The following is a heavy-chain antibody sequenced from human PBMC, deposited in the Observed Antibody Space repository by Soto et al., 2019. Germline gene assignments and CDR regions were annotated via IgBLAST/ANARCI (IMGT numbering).Heavy chain of an antibody. CDR1: GFTFSSYA. V-gene: IGHV3-23*01. D-gene: IGHD2-15*01. CDR3: ATSRGYCSGGSCYWYFDL. J-gene: IGHJ2*01. CDR2: ISGSGGST. Sequence: EVQLLESGGGLVQPGGSLRLSCAASGFTFSSYAMSWVRQAPGKGLEWVSAISGSGGSTYYADSVKGRFTISRDNSKNTLYLQMNSLRAEDTAVYYCATSRGYCSGGSCYWYFDLWGRGTLVTVSS.